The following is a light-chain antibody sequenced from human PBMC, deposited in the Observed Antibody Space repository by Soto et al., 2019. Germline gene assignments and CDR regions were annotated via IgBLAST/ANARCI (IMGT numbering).Light chain of an antibody. J-gene: IGKJ1*01. Sequence: EIVLTQSPATLSLSPGERATLSCRASQSVGNYLVWYQQKPGQAPRLLVYDASKRATGIPARFSGSWSGTDFTLTISSLEPEDFALYYCQQLSNWPRTFGQGTKVEIK. V-gene: IGKV3-11*01. CDR2: DAS. CDR1: QSVGNY. CDR3: QQLSNWPRT.